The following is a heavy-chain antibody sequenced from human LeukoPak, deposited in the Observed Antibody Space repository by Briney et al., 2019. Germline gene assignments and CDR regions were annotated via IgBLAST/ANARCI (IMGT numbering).Heavy chain of an antibody. Sequence: SLRLACAASGFWFGSSDMNWVRQAPGKGLEWIAVISYDGSNKYYADCVKGRFTISRGNYKSALYLQMNSLTSEDTAVYYCARDHIAAASVDWYDPCGQGTLVTVS. V-gene: IGHV3-30-3*01. CDR1: GFWFGSSD. CDR2: ISYDGSNK. J-gene: IGHJ5*02. CDR3: ARDHIAAASVDWYDP. D-gene: IGHD6-13*01.